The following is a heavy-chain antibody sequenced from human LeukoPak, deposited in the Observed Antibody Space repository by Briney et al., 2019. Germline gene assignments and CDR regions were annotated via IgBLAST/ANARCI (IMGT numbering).Heavy chain of an antibody. CDR3: ARDTGYSSGWYNY. Sequence: SVTVSSKASGGTFISYAISWVRQAPGQGLEWMGRIIPIFGIANYAQKFQGRVTITADKSTSTAYMELSSLRSEDTAVYYCARDTGYSSGWYNYWGQGTLVTVSS. D-gene: IGHD6-19*01. J-gene: IGHJ4*02. CDR1: GGTFISYA. V-gene: IGHV1-69*10. CDR2: IIPIFGIA.